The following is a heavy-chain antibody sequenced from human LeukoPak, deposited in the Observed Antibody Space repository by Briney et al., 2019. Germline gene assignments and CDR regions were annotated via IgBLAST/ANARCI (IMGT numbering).Heavy chain of an antibody. CDR2: IYYSGST. CDR3: ARDNWNYGSSMDV. V-gene: IGHV4-59*01. D-gene: IGHD1-7*01. CDR1: GGSISSYY. Sequence: PSETLSLTCGVSGGSISSYYWSWIRQPPGKGLEWIGYIYYSGSTNYNPSLKSRVTISVDTSKNQFSLKLSSVTAADTAVYYCARDNWNYGSSMDVWGQGTTVTVSS. J-gene: IGHJ6*02.